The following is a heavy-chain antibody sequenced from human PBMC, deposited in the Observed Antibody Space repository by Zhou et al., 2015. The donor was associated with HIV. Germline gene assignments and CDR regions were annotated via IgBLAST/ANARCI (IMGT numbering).Heavy chain of an antibody. CDR1: GETFSSYA. CDR2: IIPIFATA. V-gene: IGHV1-69*12. CDR3: AREILAGSWGFGY. Sequence: QVQLVQSGAEVKKPGSLVKVSCKTSGETFSSYAIAWVRQAPGQGPEWMGGIIPIFATASYAQRFTGRLTITADESTSTVSMFLTGLTSEDTAMYYCAREILAGSWGFGYWGQGTLVTVSS. D-gene: IGHD2/OR15-2a*01. J-gene: IGHJ4*02.